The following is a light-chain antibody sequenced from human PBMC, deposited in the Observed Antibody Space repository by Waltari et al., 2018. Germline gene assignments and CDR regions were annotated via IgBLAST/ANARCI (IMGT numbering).Light chain of an antibody. CDR3: NSRDSRGHPLV. CDR2: GNN. J-gene: IGLJ1*01. CDR1: SLRYYY. V-gene: IGLV3-19*01. Sequence: SSELTPDPVVSVALGQTVRITCQGDSLRYYYQNLYHQKPGQAPVLVMYGNNNRPPGSPYRFSGAYSGTTASLIITGAQAEDEGDYYCNSRDSRGHPLVFGTGTKVTVL.